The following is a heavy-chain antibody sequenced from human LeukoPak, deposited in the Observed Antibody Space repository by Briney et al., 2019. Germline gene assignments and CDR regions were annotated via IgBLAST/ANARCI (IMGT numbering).Heavy chain of an antibody. CDR2: LIGRDGST. V-gene: IGHV3-23*01. Sequence: GGSLRLSCATSGFTFSNSAMSWVRQAPGKGLEWVSSLIGRDGSTFYADSVKGRFTISRDNSKNALYLHMNSLRAEDTAVYYCAKEGTYYYDTNAYYSAPLGYWGQGTLVTVSS. CDR1: GFTFSNSA. D-gene: IGHD3-22*01. J-gene: IGHJ4*02. CDR3: AKEGTYYYDTNAYYSAPLGY.